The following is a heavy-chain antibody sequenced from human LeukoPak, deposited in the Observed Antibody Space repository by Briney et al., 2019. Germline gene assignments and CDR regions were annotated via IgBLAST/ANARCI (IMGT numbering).Heavy chain of an antibody. CDR2: INHSGST. J-gene: IGHJ6*02. CDR3: ATTYSSRVYYYYGMDV. V-gene: IGHV4-34*01. Sequence: SETLSLTCAVYGGSFSGYYWSWIRQPPGKGLEWIGEINHSGSTNYNPSLKSRVTISVDTPKNQFSLKLSSVTAADTAVYYCATTYSSRVYYYYGMDVWGQGTTVTVSS. D-gene: IGHD6-13*01. CDR1: GGSFSGYY.